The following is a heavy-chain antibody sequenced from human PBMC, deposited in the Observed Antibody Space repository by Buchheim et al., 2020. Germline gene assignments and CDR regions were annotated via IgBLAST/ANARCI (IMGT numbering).Heavy chain of an antibody. CDR3: ARDYYDFWSGTSNYGMDV. Sequence: EVQLVESGGGSVQPGGSLRLSCAASGMTFSGSWMSWVRQAPGKGLEWVAYIKQDGGEKNYVDSVKGRFTISRDNAKNSLYLQMNSLRAEDTAVYYCARDYYDFWSGTSNYGMDVWGQGTT. D-gene: IGHD3-3*01. J-gene: IGHJ6*02. V-gene: IGHV3-7*01. CDR2: IKQDGGEK. CDR1: GMTFSGSW.